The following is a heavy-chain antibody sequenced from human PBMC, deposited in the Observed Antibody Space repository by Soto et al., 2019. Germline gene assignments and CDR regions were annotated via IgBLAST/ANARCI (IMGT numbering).Heavy chain of an antibody. CDR1: GYTFTGYY. J-gene: IGHJ3*02. V-gene: IGHV1-2*02. Sequence: QVQLVQSGAEVKKPGASVKVSCKASGYTFTGYYMHWVRQAPGQGLEWMGWINPNSGGTNDAQKFQGRVTMTRDTSISTAYMELSRLRSDDTAVYYCARAIEVVVVTASTAFDIWGQGTMVTVSS. CDR3: ARAIEVVVVTASTAFDI. D-gene: IGHD2-21*02. CDR2: INPNSGGT.